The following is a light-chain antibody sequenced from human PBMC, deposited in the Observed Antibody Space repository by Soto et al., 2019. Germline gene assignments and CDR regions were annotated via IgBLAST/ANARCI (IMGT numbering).Light chain of an antibody. CDR1: QSISSW. CDR2: AAS. Sequence: DIQMTHSPSTLSASVGDRVTITCRASQSISSWLAWYQQKPGKAPKLLIFAASSLQSGVPSRFSGSRSGPDFTLTIDSLQPEDFATYFCQQTNTAPWTFGQGTKVDIK. J-gene: IGKJ1*01. V-gene: IGKV1-12*01. CDR3: QQTNTAPWT.